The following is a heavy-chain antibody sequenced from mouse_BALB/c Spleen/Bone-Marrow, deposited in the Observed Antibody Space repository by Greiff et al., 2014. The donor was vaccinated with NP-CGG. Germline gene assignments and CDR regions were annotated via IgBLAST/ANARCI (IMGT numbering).Heavy chain of an antibody. Sequence: QVQLQQSGAELVKPGASVKLPCRASGYTFTNYYMYWVKQRPGQGLEWIGEINPSNGGTNFNEKFKSKATLTVDKSSSTAYMQLSSLTSEDSAVYYCTRLPHWGQGTSVTVSS. CDR1: GYTFTNYY. CDR2: INPSNGGT. J-gene: IGHJ4*01. CDR3: TRLPH. D-gene: IGHD5-1*01. V-gene: IGHV1S81*02.